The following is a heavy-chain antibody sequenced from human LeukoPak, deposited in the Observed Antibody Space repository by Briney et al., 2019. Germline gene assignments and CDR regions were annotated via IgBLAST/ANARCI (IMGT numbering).Heavy chain of an antibody. Sequence: PGGSLRLSCAASGFTLSSYAMSWVRQAPEKGLEWVSAISGSGGSTYYADSVKGRFTISRDNSKNTLHLQMNSLRAEDTAVYYCAKDSLGSGSYYDYWGQGTLVTVSS. V-gene: IGHV3-23*01. D-gene: IGHD3-10*01. CDR2: ISGSGGST. CDR3: AKDSLGSGSYYDY. CDR1: GFTLSSYA. J-gene: IGHJ4*02.